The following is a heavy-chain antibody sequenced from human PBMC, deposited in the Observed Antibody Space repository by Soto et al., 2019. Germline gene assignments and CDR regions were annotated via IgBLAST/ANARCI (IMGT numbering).Heavy chain of an antibody. D-gene: IGHD5-12*01. Sequence: PGGSLTLSCAASGFTFSSYAMSWVRQAPGKGLEWVSAISGSVGSTYYADSVKGRFTISRDNSKNTLYLQMNSLRAEDTAVYYCAKDYGGGYEHYYYYGMDVWGQGTTVTVSS. CDR1: GFTFSSYA. J-gene: IGHJ6*02. V-gene: IGHV3-23*01. CDR2: ISGSVGST. CDR3: AKDYGGGYEHYYYYGMDV.